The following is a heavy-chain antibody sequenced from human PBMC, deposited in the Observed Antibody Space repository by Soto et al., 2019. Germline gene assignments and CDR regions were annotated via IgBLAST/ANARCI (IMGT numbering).Heavy chain of an antibody. CDR2: IYWDDDK. CDR3: AHSPDYDILTGYYWPWFDP. V-gene: IGHV2-5*02. D-gene: IGHD3-9*01. CDR1: GFSLSTSGVG. Sequence: GSGPTLVNPTQTLTLTCTFSGFSLSTSGVGVGWIRQPPGKALEWLALIYWDDDKRYSPSLKSRLTVTKDTSKNQVVLTMTNMDPVDTATYYCAHSPDYDILTGYYWPWFDPWGQGTLVTVSS. J-gene: IGHJ5*02.